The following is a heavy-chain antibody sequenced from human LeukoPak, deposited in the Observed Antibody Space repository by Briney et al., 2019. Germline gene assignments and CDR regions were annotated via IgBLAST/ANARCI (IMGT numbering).Heavy chain of an antibody. Sequence: KASETLSLTCTVSGGSISSSSYYWGWIRQPPGKGLEWIGSIYYSGSTYYNPSLKSRVTISIDTSKNQFSLKLSSVTAADTAVYYCAGDPGLSTMRFDSWGQGTLVTVSS. CDR1: GGSISSSSYY. J-gene: IGHJ4*02. V-gene: IGHV4-39*07. D-gene: IGHD2-2*01. CDR2: IYYSGST. CDR3: AGDPGLSTMRFDS.